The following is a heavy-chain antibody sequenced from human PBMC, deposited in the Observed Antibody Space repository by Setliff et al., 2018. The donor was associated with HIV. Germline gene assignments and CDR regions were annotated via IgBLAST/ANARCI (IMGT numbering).Heavy chain of an antibody. Sequence: PSETLSLTCAVYGESFSDDYWSWIRQPAGKGLEWIGRVYASAYSNYNPSLKSRVTMSVDTSQNQFSLKLRSVNAADTAVYYCARDWVTRSNYYGSGSPWYFDFWGRGILVTVSS. CDR3: ARDWVTRSNYYGSGSPWYFDF. J-gene: IGHJ2*01. CDR1: GESFSDDY. V-gene: IGHV4-4*07. CDR2: VYASAYS. D-gene: IGHD3-10*01.